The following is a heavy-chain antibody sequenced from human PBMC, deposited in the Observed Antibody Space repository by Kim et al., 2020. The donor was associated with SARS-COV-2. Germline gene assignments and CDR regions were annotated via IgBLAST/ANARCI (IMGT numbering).Heavy chain of an antibody. J-gene: IGHJ6*02. Sequence: SETLSLTCAVYGGSFSGYYWSWIRQPPGKGLEWIGEINHSGSTNYNPSLKSRVTISVDTSKNQFSLKLSSVTAADTAVYYCARGRSRGYCSGGSCYYYYYGMDVWGQGTTVTVSS. V-gene: IGHV4-34*01. CDR2: INHSGST. CDR1: GGSFSGYY. CDR3: ARGRSRGYCSGGSCYYYYYGMDV. D-gene: IGHD2-15*01.